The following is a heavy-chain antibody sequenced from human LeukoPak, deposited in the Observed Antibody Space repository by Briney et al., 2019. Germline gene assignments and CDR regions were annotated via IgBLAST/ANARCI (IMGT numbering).Heavy chain of an antibody. CDR2: ISGSGDST. CDR1: GFTFSNDA. D-gene: IGHD3-10*01. J-gene: IGHJ4*02. CDR3: AKDSYYSGSGSDYNRGDC. V-gene: IGHV3-23*01. Sequence: GGSLRLSCAASGFTFSNDAMSWVRQAPGKGLEWVSVISGSGDSTWYADSVKGRFTISRDISKNTLYLQMNSLRAEDTAVYYCAKDSYYSGSGSDYNRGDCWGRGTLVIVSS.